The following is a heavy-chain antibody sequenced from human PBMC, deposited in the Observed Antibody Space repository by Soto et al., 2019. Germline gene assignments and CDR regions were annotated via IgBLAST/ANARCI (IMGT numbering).Heavy chain of an antibody. CDR1: GYTFTSYY. D-gene: IGHD2-21*02. CDR2: INPSGGST. V-gene: IGHV1-46*01. CDR3: AKDWDIVVVTAIRYGMDV. J-gene: IGHJ6*02. Sequence: ASVKVSCKASGYTFTSYYMHWVRQAPGQGLEWMGIINPSGGSTSYAQKFQGRVTMTRDTSTSTVYMELNSLRAEDTAVYYCAKDWDIVVVTAIRYGMDVWGQGTTVTVSS.